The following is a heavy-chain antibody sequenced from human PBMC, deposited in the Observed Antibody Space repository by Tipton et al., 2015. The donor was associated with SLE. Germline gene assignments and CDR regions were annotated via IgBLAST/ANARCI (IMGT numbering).Heavy chain of an antibody. D-gene: IGHD3-22*01. V-gene: IGHV3-74*01. CDR2: ISRDGSNT. CDR3: GRGVYSEGSVGMDV. CDR1: GFTFSTPW. J-gene: IGHJ6*02. Sequence: SLRLSCAATGFTFSTPWIDWVRQAPGKGLVWVSRISRDGSNTYYADSVEGRFTISRDNAKNTLYLQMHSLRVDDTAVYYCGRGVYSEGSVGMDVWGQGTTVTVSS.